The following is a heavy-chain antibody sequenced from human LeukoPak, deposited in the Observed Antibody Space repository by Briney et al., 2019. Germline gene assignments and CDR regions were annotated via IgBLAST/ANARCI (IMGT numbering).Heavy chain of an antibody. J-gene: IGHJ5*02. CDR1: GYTFTGYY. V-gene: IGHV1-2*02. Sequence: GASVKVSCKASGYTFTGYYMHWVRRAPGQGLEWMGWINPNSGGTNYAQKFQGRVTMTRDTSISTAYMELSRLRSDDTAVYYCARADSIVWFGELSFDPWGQGTLVTVSS. CDR3: ARADSIVWFGELSFDP. D-gene: IGHD3-10*01. CDR2: INPNSGGT.